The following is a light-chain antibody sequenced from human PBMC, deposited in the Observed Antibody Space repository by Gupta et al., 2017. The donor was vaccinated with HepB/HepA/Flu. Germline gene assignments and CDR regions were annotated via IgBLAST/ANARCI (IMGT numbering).Light chain of an antibody. J-gene: IGKJ1*01. CDR1: QSVSNN. V-gene: IGKV3-15*01. CDR3: QQYNNWPVT. Sequence: ETVMTQSPVTLSVSPGNSATLSCRASQSVSNNIAWYRQQPGQAPRLLISGASTRATGVPARFSGSGSGTEFTLPLSSLQSEDFAVYFCQQYNNWPVTFGQGTKVEIK. CDR2: GAS.